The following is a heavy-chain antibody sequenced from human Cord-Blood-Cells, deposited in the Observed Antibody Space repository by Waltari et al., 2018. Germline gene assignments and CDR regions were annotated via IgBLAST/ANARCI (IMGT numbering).Heavy chain of an antibody. D-gene: IGHD6-13*01. CDR3: ARDSAGRPDY. J-gene: IGHJ4*02. CDR1: GFTFSSYA. CDR2: ISYDGSNK. Sequence: QVQLVESGGGVVQPGRSLGLSCAASGFTFSSYAMHWVRQAPGKGLEWVAVISYDGSNKYYADSVKGRFTISRDNSKNTLYLQMNSLRAEDTAVYYCARDSAGRPDYWGQGTLVTVSS. V-gene: IGHV3-30*04.